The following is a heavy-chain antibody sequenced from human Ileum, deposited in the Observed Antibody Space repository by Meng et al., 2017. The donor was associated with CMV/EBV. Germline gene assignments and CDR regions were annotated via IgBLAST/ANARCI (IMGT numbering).Heavy chain of an antibody. Sequence: GSLRLSCTVSGDSINDYYWSWIRQPPGKGLEWIGYADTSGNRSHSPSLKSRVTMSLDMSKNHFSLSLQSVTAADTAVYYCAKGGGWFLHWGQGTRVTVSS. D-gene: IGHD6-19*01. CDR1: GDSINDYY. J-gene: IGHJ1*01. CDR3: AKGGGWFLH. CDR2: ADTSGNR. V-gene: IGHV4-59*01.